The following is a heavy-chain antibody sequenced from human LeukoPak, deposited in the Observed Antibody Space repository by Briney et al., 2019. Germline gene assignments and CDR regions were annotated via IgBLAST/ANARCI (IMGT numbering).Heavy chain of an antibody. CDR3: TRGYTSMVIDY. J-gene: IGHJ4*02. Sequence: SDTLSLTCTVSGDSISSYYWRWIRQPPGKGLEWIGYIYYSGSTNYNPSLMSVITISVDTSKTQFSLKLSSVTAAATVVYYGTRGYTSMVIDYWGQGTLVTVSS. D-gene: IGHD5-18*01. CDR2: IYYSGST. CDR1: GDSISSYY. V-gene: IGHV4-59*07.